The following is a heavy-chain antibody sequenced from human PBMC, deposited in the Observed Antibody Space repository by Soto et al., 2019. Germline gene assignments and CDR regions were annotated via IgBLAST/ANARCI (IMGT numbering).Heavy chain of an antibody. D-gene: IGHD2-2*01. CDR3: ARRGRRDSTSCFDY. Sequence: LSLTCTVSGGSISSGGYYWSWIRQHPGKGLEWIGYIYYSGSTYYNPSLKSRVTISVDTSKNQFSLKLSSVTAADTAVYYCARRGRRDSTSCFDYWGQGTLVTVSS. CDR2: IYYSGST. V-gene: IGHV4-31*03. J-gene: IGHJ4*02. CDR1: GGSISSGGYY.